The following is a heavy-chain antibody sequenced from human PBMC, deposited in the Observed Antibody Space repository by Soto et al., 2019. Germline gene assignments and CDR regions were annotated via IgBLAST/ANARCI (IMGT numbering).Heavy chain of an antibody. J-gene: IGHJ6*02. CDR3: ARHEGFAGGSGSATDHYYYYGMDV. D-gene: IGHD3-10*01. V-gene: IGHV4-39*01. CDR2: IYYSGGT. Sequence: SETLSLTCTVSGGSISSSSYYWGWIRQPPGKGLEWIGGIYYSGGTYYNRSLKSGVTISVETSKNQFSLKLSSVTAADTAVYYCARHEGFAGGSGSATDHYYYYGMDVWGQGTTVTVSS. CDR1: GGSISSSSYY.